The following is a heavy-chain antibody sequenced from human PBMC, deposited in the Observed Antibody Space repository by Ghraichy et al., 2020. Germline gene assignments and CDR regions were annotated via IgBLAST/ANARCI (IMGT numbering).Heavy chain of an antibody. Sequence: ETLSLTCAASELTFNSYAMSWVRKAPGKGLEWVSTITDGGHSTYDADSVKGRFIISRDNSINTLYLQMNSLRAEDTAIYYCAKLYTGTTLTPWYFDLWGRGTLVTVSS. CDR3: AKLYTGTTLTPWYFDL. CDR2: ITDGGHST. J-gene: IGHJ2*01. V-gene: IGHV3-23*01. D-gene: IGHD4-17*01. CDR1: ELTFNSYA.